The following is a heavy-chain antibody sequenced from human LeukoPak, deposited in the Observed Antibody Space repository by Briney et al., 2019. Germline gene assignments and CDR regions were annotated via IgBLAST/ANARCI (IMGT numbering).Heavy chain of an antibody. D-gene: IGHD3-9*01. CDR3: VRGLDRVSLYYYYYYMDV. Sequence: ASVKVSCKASGYTFTSYDINWVRQATGQGLEWMGWMNPNSGNTGYAQKFQGRATMTRNTSISTAYMELSSLRSEDTAVYYCVRGLDRVSLYYYYYYMDVWGKGTTVTVSS. V-gene: IGHV1-8*01. CDR2: MNPNSGNT. J-gene: IGHJ6*03. CDR1: GYTFTSYD.